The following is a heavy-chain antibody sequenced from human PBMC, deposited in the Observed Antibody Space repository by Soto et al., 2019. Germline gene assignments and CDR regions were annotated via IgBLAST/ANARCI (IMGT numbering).Heavy chain of an antibody. Sequence: PGGSLRLSCAASGFTFSSYGMHWVRQAPGKGLEWVAVISYDGNNRYYGDSVKGRFTISRDNSKNTVYLQMNSPRVEDTAVYYCASTWSGYYYFDSWGQGTLVTVAS. CDR1: GFTFSSYG. CDR2: ISYDGNNR. J-gene: IGHJ4*02. D-gene: IGHD3-3*01. CDR3: ASTWSGYYYFDS. V-gene: IGHV3-30*03.